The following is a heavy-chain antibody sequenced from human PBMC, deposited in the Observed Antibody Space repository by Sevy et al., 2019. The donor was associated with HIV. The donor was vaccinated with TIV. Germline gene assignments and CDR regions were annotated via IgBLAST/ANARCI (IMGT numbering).Heavy chain of an antibody. D-gene: IGHD5-12*01. J-gene: IGHJ3*01. CDR3: ARRNDLAS. Sequence: SETLSLTCTVSGGSINSDHWNWIRQPPGKGLEWIGYVYYIGGTNYNPSPKNRFTISVDRTKNQFSLNLTSVTAADTSWYYCARRNDLASWGQGTMVTVSS. CDR1: GGSINSDH. V-gene: IGHV4-59*08. CDR2: VYYIGGT.